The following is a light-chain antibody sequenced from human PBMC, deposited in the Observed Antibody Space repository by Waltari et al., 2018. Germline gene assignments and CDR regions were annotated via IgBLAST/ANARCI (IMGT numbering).Light chain of an antibody. CDR3: ASWDDRLYGWV. CDR1: NSDIGSTY. CDR2: SNN. J-gene: IGLJ3*02. Sequence: QSVMTQPPSASGTPGQRVTISCSGSNSDIGSTYVYWYQQLPGTAPKLLIYSNNERPSGVPDRFSGSKSGTSASLAISGLQSEDEGLYYCASWDDRLYGWVFGGGTTVTVL. V-gene: IGLV1-44*01.